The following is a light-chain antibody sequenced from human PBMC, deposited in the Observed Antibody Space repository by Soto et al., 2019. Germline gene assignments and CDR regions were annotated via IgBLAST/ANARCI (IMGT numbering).Light chain of an antibody. CDR2: GAS. Sequence: EIVLTQSPGTLSLSPGERATLSCRASQSVSSSYLAWYQQKPGQAPRLLIYGASSRATGIPDRFSGSGSGTDFTLTTSRLEPEDFAVYYCQQYGSSPWTFGQGTKAEI. V-gene: IGKV3-20*01. CDR3: QQYGSSPWT. CDR1: QSVSSSY. J-gene: IGKJ1*01.